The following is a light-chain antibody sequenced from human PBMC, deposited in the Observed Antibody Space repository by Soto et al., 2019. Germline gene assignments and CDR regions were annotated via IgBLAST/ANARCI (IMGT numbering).Light chain of an antibody. CDR2: EVR. V-gene: IGLV2-14*01. CDR1: SNDVGSSKY. J-gene: IGLJ2*01. CDR3: CSYTTRGTLV. Sequence: QSALTQPASVSGSPGQSITISCTGSSNDVGSSKYVSWYQHHPGKAPKVMIYEVRNRPSGVSNRFSGSQSGNTASLTISGLQAEDEADYYCCSYTTRGTLVFGGGTKLTVL.